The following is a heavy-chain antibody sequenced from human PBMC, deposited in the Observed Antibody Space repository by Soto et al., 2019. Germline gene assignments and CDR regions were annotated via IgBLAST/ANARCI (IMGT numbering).Heavy chain of an antibody. Sequence: VQLVESGGGLVQPGGSLRLSCAASGFTFSSYVINWLRQAPGKGLEWVSYISISSSTRYYADSVRGRFTISRDNAKNSLYLQMNSLRDEDTAVYYCASGGGFFDYWGQGTLVTVSS. V-gene: IGHV3-48*02. D-gene: IGHD3-16*01. CDR3: ASGGGFFDY. CDR2: ISISSSTR. CDR1: GFTFSSYV. J-gene: IGHJ4*02.